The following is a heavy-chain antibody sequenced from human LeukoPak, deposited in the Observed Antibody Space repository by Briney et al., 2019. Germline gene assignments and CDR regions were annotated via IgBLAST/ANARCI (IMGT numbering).Heavy chain of an antibody. Sequence: GGSLRLSCAASGFTFDDYAMHWVRQAPGKGLEWVSGISWNSGSIGYADSVKGRFTISRDNAKNSLYLQMNSLRAEDTALYYCARLSIAVAGPIDYWGQGTLVTVSS. J-gene: IGHJ4*02. CDR2: ISWNSGSI. D-gene: IGHD6-19*01. V-gene: IGHV3-9*01. CDR1: GFTFDDYA. CDR3: ARLSIAVAGPIDY.